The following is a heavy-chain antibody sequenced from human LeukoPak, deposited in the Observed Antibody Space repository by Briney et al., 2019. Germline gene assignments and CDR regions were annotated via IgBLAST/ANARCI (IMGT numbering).Heavy chain of an antibody. J-gene: IGHJ4*02. CDR2: IWYDGSNK. CDR1: GFTSSSYG. CDR3: GRENNIYSSSWTTLDS. V-gene: IGHV3-33*01. Sequence: GRSLRLSSAASGFTSSSYGMHWVRQAPRKGLEGGAVIWYDGSNKYYTHSVKGRVTISRDTSKNTLYLQMNSMRAEDTAVYYCGRENNIYSSSWTTLDSWGQGTLVTVSS. D-gene: IGHD6-13*01.